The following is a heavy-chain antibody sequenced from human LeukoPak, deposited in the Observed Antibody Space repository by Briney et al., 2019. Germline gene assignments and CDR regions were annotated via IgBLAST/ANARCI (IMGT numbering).Heavy chain of an antibody. D-gene: IGHD6-13*01. J-gene: IGHJ4*02. CDR3: AKPRTIAVPGRSGFDS. V-gene: IGHV3-23*01. CDR2: ISDLGAST. CDR1: GFTFSNYA. Sequence: WGSLRLSCAASGFTFSNYAMNWVRQAPGKGLEWVSVISDLGASTYYADSVKGRFTISRDNSKNTLYLQMNSRRAEDTAVYYCAKPRTIAVPGRSGFDSWGQGTLVTVSS.